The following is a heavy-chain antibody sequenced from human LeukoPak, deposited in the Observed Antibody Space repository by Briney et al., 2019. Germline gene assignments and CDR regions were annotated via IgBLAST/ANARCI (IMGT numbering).Heavy chain of an antibody. CDR1: GGSISSSSYY. CDR2: INYSGST. D-gene: IGHD6-13*01. J-gene: IGHJ4*02. CDR3: ASDNSSSSVY. V-gene: IGHV4-39*01. Sequence: PSETLSLTCTVSGGSISSSSYYWGWIRQPPGKGLEWIGSINYSGSTYYNPSLKSRVTISVDTSKNQFSLKLSSVTAADTAVYYCASDNSSSSVYWGQGTLVTVSS.